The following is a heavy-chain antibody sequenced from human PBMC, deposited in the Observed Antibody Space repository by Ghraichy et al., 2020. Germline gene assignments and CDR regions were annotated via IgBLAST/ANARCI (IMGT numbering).Heavy chain of an antibody. V-gene: IGHV4-59*01. CDR1: GAFISSYY. CDR2: IYDSGST. CDR3: ARIVIPGRLLDADY. D-gene: IGHD2-21*01. Sequence: SETLSLTCSVSGAFISSYYLTWIRQPPGKGLEWIGNIYDSGSTHYNPSLMRRVTISIDTSKSQFSLKLGSVTAADTAVYYCARIVIPGRLLDADYWGQGTLVTVSS. J-gene: IGHJ4*02.